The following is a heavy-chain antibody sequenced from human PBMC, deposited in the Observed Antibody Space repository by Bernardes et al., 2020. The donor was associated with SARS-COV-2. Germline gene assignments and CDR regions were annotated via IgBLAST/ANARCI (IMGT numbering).Heavy chain of an antibody. CDR3: ARGRSRNYYFDY. D-gene: IGHD1-1*01. V-gene: IGHV4-34*01. CDR2: ISQSGDT. CDR1: GELLSGYY. J-gene: IGHJ4*02. Sequence: SETLSLTCSVSGELLSGYYWSWIRQSPGQGLEWLGEISQSGDTNYNPSLMSRVTISVDTSKNQFSLNLYSVTAADTAVFYCARGRSRNYYFDYWGQGALVTVSS.